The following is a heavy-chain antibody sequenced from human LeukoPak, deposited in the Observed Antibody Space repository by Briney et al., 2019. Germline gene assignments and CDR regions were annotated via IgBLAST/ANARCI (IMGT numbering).Heavy chain of an antibody. CDR3: ARDFKADYGNFDY. CDR1: GGTFSSYA. V-gene: IGHV1-69*05. Sequence: GPSVKVSCKASGGTFSSYANSWGRHAPRQGPEWMGRIITIFGAGNYAQKFQGRVTITTDESTSTAYMELSSLRSEDTAVYYCARDFKADYGNFDYWGQGTLVTVSS. J-gene: IGHJ4*02. D-gene: IGHD4-17*01. CDR2: IITIFGAG.